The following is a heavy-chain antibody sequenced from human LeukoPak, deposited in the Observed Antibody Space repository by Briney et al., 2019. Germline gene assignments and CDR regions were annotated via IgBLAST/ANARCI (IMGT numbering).Heavy chain of an antibody. D-gene: IGHD1-26*01. CDR2: ISTSGNTI. CDR1: GFTFSSYD. CDR3: AKGEADLDY. J-gene: IGHJ4*02. V-gene: IGHV3-48*01. Sequence: GGSLRLSCAASGFTFSSYDMNWVRQAPGKGLEWVSNISTSGNTIDYADSVKGRFIISRDNSKNTLYLQMNSLRVEDTAVYYCAKGEADLDYWGQGTLVTVSS.